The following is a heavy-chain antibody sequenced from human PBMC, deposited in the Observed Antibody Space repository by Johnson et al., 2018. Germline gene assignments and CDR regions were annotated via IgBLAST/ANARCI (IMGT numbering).Heavy chain of an antibody. D-gene: IGHD1-26*01. V-gene: IGHV4-59*11. Sequence: QVQLQESGPGLVKPSETLSLTCTVSGGAITSHYWSWIRQSPGKGLEWIGYIYYSGSTNYSPSLKSRVTISVDTSKRKFSLKLTSVTATDTAVYYCANSGGDRSGAFDIWGQGTMVTVS. CDR2: IYYSGST. CDR1: GGAITSHY. J-gene: IGHJ3*02. CDR3: ANSGGDRSGAFDI.